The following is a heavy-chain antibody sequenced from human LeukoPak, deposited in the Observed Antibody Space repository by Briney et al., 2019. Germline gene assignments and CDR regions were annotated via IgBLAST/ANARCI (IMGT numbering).Heavy chain of an antibody. J-gene: IGHJ5*02. CDR1: GYTFTGYY. CDR2: INPNSGGT. Sequence: ASVKVSCKASGYTFTGYYMHWVRQAPGQGLEWMGWINPNSGGTNYAQKFQGRVTMTRDTSISTAYMELSRLRSDDTAVYYCARDRWIQLRPNWFDPWGQGTLVTVSP. D-gene: IGHD5-18*01. CDR3: ARDRWIQLRPNWFDP. V-gene: IGHV1-2*02.